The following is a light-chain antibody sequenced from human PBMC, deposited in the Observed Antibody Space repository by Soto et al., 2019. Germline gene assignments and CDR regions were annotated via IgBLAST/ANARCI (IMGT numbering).Light chain of an antibody. V-gene: IGKV1-6*01. CDR3: LQDYNFPRT. CDR1: QDIRND. Sequence: MQMTQSPSSLSASVGDRVTITCRASQDIRNDLGWYQQKPGKAPKLLIYAASTLQSGVPSRFSGSGSGIHFTLTISSLQPEDFATYYCLQDYNFPRTFGQGTKVEIK. CDR2: AAS. J-gene: IGKJ1*01.